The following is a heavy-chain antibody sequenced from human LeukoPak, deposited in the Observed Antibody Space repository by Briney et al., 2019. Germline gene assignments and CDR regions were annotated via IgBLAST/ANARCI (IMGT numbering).Heavy chain of an antibody. CDR1: GYTFTSYC. J-gene: IGHJ4*02. V-gene: IGHV1-18*01. CDR2: ISAYNGNT. Sequence: ASVKVSCKASGYTFTSYCISWVRQAPGQGLEWMGWISAYNGNTNYAQKLQGRVTMTTETSTSTAYMELRSLRSDDTAVYYCARDIHMGLPDYWGQGTLVTVSS. CDR3: ARDIHMGLPDY.